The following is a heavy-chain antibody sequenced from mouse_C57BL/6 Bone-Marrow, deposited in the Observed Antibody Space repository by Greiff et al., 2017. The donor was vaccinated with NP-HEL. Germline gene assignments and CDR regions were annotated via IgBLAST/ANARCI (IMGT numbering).Heavy chain of an antibody. CDR2: IYPGSGST. J-gene: IGHJ3*01. Sequence: QVQLQQPGAELVKPGASVKMSCKASGYTFTSYWITWVKQRPGQGLEWIGDIYPGSGSTNYNEKFKSKATLTVDTSSSTAYMQLSSLTSEDSAVYYCARMGIYYDYDAWFAYWGQGTLVTVSA. CDR1: GYTFTSYW. V-gene: IGHV1-55*01. D-gene: IGHD2-4*01. CDR3: ARMGIYYDYDAWFAY.